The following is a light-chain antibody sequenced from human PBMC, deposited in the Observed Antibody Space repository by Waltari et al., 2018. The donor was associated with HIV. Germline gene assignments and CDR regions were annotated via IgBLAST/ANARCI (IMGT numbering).Light chain of an antibody. CDR3: QVWERGGVRPYV. V-gene: IGLV3-21*01. CDR1: NLRSKS. J-gene: IGLJ1*01. CDR2: NDK. Sequence: SYDLSQSPSVSVAPGQTATITCEGTNLRSKSVHWYQQRPGQAPVLVIYNDKDRPSGIPDRFSGSNSGNTATLTIYRVEAGGEADYVCQVWERGGVRPYVFGTGTKV.